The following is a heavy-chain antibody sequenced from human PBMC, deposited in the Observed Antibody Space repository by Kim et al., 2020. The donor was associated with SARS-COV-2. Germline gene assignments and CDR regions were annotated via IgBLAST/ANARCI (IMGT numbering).Heavy chain of an antibody. Sequence: ASVKVSCKVSGYTLTELSMHWVRQAPGKGLEWMGGFDPEDGDTIYAQKFQGRVTMTEATSTDTAYMELSSLRSEDTAVYYCAAVLRYFAWFPRGAEYFQHWGQGTLVTVSS. CDR3: AAVLRYFAWFPRGAEYFQH. CDR1: GYTLTELS. J-gene: IGHJ1*01. D-gene: IGHD3-9*01. V-gene: IGHV1-24*01. CDR2: FDPEDGDT.